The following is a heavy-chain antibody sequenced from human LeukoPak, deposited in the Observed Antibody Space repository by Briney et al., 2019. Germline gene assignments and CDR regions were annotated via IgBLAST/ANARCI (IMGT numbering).Heavy chain of an antibody. CDR2: VYPGATT. V-gene: IGHV4-31*03. CDR1: GGSLSHPGYS. CDR3: VSDRNY. J-gene: IGHJ4*02. Sequence: SETLSLTCSVSGGSLSHPGYSWRWIRQQSGRVLEWIGYVYPGATTSYNPSLRSRVTISADTSKNQFYLQLTSVTAADTAVYYCVSDRNYWGRGMLVTVSS.